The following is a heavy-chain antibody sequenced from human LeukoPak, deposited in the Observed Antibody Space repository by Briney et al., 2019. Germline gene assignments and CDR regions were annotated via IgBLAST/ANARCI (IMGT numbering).Heavy chain of an antibody. Sequence: GGSLRLSCGVSGITLSTYTLNWVRQAPGKGLEWVSSISSSGSSIYYADSVKGRFTISRDNAKNSVYLQVNSLRAEDTAVYYCARGPGPGASTLYYYGMDVWGQGTTVTVSS. V-gene: IGHV3-21*01. CDR3: ARGPGPGASTLYYYGMDV. D-gene: IGHD2/OR15-2a*01. CDR1: GITLSTYT. J-gene: IGHJ6*02. CDR2: ISSSGSSI.